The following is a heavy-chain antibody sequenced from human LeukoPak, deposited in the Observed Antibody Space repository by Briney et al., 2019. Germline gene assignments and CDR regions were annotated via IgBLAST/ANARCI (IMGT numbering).Heavy chain of an antibody. CDR2: ISYDGSNK. CDR3: AKEAGGRPNWFDP. CDR1: GLTFSSYG. J-gene: IGHJ5*02. D-gene: IGHD3-16*01. Sequence: PGRSLRLSCAASGLTFSSYGMHWVRQAPGKGLEWVAVISYDGSNKYYADSVKGRFTISRDNSKNTLYLQMNSLRAEDTAVYYCAKEAGGRPNWFDPWGQGTLVTVSS. V-gene: IGHV3-30*18.